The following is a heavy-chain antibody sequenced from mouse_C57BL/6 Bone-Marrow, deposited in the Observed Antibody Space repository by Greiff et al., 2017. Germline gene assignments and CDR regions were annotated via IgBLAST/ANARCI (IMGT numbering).Heavy chain of an antibody. CDR2: INPSSGYT. Sequence: VKVVESGAELARPGASVKMSCKASGYTFTSYTMHWVKQRPGQGLEWIGYINPSSGYTKYNQKFKDKATLTAAKSSSTAYMQLSSLTSEDSAVYYCARGAYYGFAYWGQGTLVTVSA. V-gene: IGHV1-4*01. CDR1: GYTFTSYT. D-gene: IGHD2-10*01. CDR3: ARGAYYGFAY. J-gene: IGHJ3*01.